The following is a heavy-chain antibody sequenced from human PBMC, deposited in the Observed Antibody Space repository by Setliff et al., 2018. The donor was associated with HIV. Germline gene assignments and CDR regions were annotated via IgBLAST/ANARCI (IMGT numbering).Heavy chain of an antibody. CDR2: MNPNSGDT. D-gene: IGHD3-10*01. Sequence: ASVKVSCKASGHTFSNYDVIWVRRATGQGLEWMGWMNPNSGDTGYAQKFQGRVIMTRNTSISTAYMELSSLRSEDTAVYYCASRLTLGDAFDIWGQGTMVTVSS. J-gene: IGHJ3*02. CDR3: ASRLTLGDAFDI. CDR1: GHTFSNYD. V-gene: IGHV1-8*01.